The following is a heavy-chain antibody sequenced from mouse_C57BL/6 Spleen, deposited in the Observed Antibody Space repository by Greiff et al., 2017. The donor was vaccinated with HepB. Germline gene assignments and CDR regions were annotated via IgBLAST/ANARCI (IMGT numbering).Heavy chain of an antibody. D-gene: IGHD4-1*01. CDR3: VRLTGPSYAMDY. CDR2: IRSKSNNYAT. Sequence: EVQLVESGGGLVQPKGSLKLSCAASGFSFNTYAMNWVRQAPGKGLEWVARIRSKSNNYATYYADSVKDRFTISRDDSESMLYLQMNNLKTEDTAMYYCVRLTGPSYAMDYWGQGTSVTVSS. CDR1: GFSFNTYA. V-gene: IGHV10-1*01. J-gene: IGHJ4*01.